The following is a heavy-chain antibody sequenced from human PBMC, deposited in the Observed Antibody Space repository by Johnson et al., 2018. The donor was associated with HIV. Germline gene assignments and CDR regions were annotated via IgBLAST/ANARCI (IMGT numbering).Heavy chain of an antibody. CDR3: TTDQVGRSYGGKHHV. D-gene: IGHD3-10*01. CDR2: IHSQTDGGAT. J-gene: IGHJ3*01. Sequence: EVQLVESGGGLVKPGGSLRLSCAASGFTFINAWMSWVRQAPGKGLEWVGRIHSQTDGGATDYAAPMKGRFTISRDDAKNTLYLQMNSLKTEDTAVYYCTTDQVGRSYGGKHHVWGQGTKVTVSS. V-gene: IGHV3-15*01. CDR1: GFTFINAW.